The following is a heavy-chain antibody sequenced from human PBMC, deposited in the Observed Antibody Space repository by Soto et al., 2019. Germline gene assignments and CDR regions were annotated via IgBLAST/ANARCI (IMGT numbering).Heavy chain of an antibody. J-gene: IGHJ4*02. Sequence: EVQLVESGGGLVQPGGSLRLSCAASGFTFSSYWMSWVRQAPGKGLEWVANIKQDGSEKYYVDSVKGRFTISRDNAKNSLYLQMNSLRAEDTDVYYWARDGTATVTNGADYGGQGNLVTVSS. D-gene: IGHD4-17*01. V-gene: IGHV3-7*01. CDR3: ARDGTATVTNGADY. CDR1: GFTFSSYW. CDR2: IKQDGSEK.